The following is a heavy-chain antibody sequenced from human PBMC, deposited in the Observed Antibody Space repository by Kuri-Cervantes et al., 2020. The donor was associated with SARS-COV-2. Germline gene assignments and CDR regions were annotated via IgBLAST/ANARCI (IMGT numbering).Heavy chain of an antibody. V-gene: IGHV3-30*19. CDR2: ISYDGSNK. J-gene: IGHJ4*02. Sequence: LSLTCAASGFTFSSYGMHWVRQAPGKGLEWVAVISYDGSNKYYADSVKGRFTISRDNSRNTLYLQMNSLRAEDTAAYYCARVMMYGGFLGRPLAYWGQGTLVTVSS. CDR3: ARVMMYGGFLGRPLAY. CDR1: GFTFSSYG. D-gene: IGHD2-8*01.